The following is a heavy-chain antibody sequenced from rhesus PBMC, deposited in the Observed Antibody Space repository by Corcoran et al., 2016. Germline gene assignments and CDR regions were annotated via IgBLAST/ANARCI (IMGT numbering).Heavy chain of an antibody. V-gene: IGHV2-174*01. Sequence: QVTLKESGPALVTPTPTLTLTCPFAGFSISPSGIGVGWLRQPPGNALEWVALIYWDDDKYYSTSMKSRLTISKDTSKNQVVLTMTNMDPVDTGTYYCARSRAYCTGSGCYGNAFDFWGQGLRVTVSS. CDR2: IYWDDDK. CDR3: ARSRAYCTGSGCYGNAFDF. J-gene: IGHJ3*01. D-gene: IGHD2-21*01. CDR1: GFSISPSGIG.